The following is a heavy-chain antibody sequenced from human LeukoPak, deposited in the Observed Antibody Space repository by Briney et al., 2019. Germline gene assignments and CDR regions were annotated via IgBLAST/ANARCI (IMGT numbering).Heavy chain of an antibody. Sequence: SGGSLRLSCAASAFTFSSYAMHWVRQAPGKGLEYVSAISSNGGSTYYANSVKGRFTISRDNSKNTLYLQMGSLRAEDMAVYYCARGRNGSGYYFDYWGQGTLVTVSS. CDR2: ISSNGGST. V-gene: IGHV3-64*01. D-gene: IGHD3-10*01. J-gene: IGHJ4*02. CDR3: ARGRNGSGYYFDY. CDR1: AFTFSSYA.